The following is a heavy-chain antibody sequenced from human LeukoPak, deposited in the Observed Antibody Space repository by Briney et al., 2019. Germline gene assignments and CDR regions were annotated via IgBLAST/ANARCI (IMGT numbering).Heavy chain of an antibody. D-gene: IGHD4-23*01. CDR3: ARFGTSTEVFDY. V-gene: IGHV4-31*03. CDR1: GGSISSGGYY. J-gene: IGHJ4*02. CDR2: IYYSGST. Sequence: PSETLSLTCTVSGGSISSGGYYWSWIRQHPGKGLEWIGYIYYSGSTYYNPSLKSRVTMSVDTSKNQFSLKLSSVTAADTAVYYCARFGTSTEVFDYWGQGTLVTVSS.